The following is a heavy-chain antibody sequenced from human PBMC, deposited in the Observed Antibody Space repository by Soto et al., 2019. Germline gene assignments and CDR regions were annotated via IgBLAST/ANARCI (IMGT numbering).Heavy chain of an antibody. J-gene: IGHJ4*02. CDR3: ARDSGSYYSPFDY. CDR2: IWYDGSNK. CDR1: GFTFSSYG. D-gene: IGHD1-26*01. Sequence: GGSLRLSCAASGFTFSSYGMHWVRQAPGKGLEWVAVIWYDGSNKYYADSVKGRFTISRDNSKNTLYLQMNSLRAEDTAVYYCARDSGSYYSPFDYWGQGTLVNVSS. V-gene: IGHV3-33*01.